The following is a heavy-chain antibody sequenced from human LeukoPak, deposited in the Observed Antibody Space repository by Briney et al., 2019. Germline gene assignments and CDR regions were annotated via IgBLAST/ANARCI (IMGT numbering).Heavy chain of an antibody. J-gene: IGHJ4*02. V-gene: IGHV1-24*01. D-gene: IGHD3-22*01. CDR3: ATMTAITYYYDSSGYVY. CDR2: FDPEDGET. CDR1: GYTLTELS. Sequence: ASVKVSCKVSGYTLTELSMHWVRQAPGKGLEWMGGFDPEDGETIYAQKFQGRVTMTEDTSTDTAYMELSSLRSDDTAVYYCATMTAITYYYDSSGYVYWGQGTLVTVSS.